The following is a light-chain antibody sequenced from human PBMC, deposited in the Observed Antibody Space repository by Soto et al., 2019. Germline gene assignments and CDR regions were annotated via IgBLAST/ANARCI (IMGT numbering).Light chain of an antibody. J-gene: IGKJ4*01. CDR1: QAIGNY. Sequence: DLQMTQSPSSLSASVGDRVTITCQASQAIGNYLTWYQQKPRKAPKLLIYEASNLETGVPSRFSGSGSGTHFTFTIHSPQPEDIATYYCQQYDDLPFTFGGGTKVEIK. V-gene: IGKV1-33*01. CDR2: EAS. CDR3: QQYDDLPFT.